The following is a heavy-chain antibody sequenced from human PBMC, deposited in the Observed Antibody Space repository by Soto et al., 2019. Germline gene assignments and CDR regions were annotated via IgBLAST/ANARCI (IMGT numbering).Heavy chain of an antibody. CDR1: GFTLSAYW. J-gene: IGHJ3*02. V-gene: IGHV3-7*05. Sequence: EVQLEESGGDLVQPGGSLRLYCAASGFTLSAYWMTWVRQAPGKGLEWVANINRDGSKKSYLDSVRGRFTISRDNVGNSLYLQMDSLRADDTAIYYCARDVSPGSSSLYLDAFDIWGQGTMVTVSS. CDR2: INRDGSKK. CDR3: ARDVSPGSSSLYLDAFDI. D-gene: IGHD6-13*01.